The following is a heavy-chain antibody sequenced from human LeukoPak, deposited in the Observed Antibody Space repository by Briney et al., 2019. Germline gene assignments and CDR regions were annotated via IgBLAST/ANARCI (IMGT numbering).Heavy chain of an antibody. J-gene: IGHJ4*02. CDR2: ISGSGGST. D-gene: IGHD4-17*01. V-gene: IGHV3-23*01. Sequence: PGGSLRLSCVASGFTFSSYAMSWVRQAPGKGLEWVSAISGSGGSTYYADSVKGRFTISRDNSKNTLYLQMNSLRAEDTSVYYCAKPLTTVTPGAIDYWGQGTLVTVSS. CDR3: AKPLTTVTPGAIDY. CDR1: GFTFSSYA.